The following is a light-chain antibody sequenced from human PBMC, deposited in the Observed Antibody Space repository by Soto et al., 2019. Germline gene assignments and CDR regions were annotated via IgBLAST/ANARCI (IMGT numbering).Light chain of an antibody. CDR1: SGDVGASDS. CDR3: SADTSSNTRV. Sequence: QSVLTQPASVSGSPGQSITISCTATSGDVGASDSVSWYQQHPGKAPKLMVFGVTNRPSGVSDRFSGSKSGNMASLTISGLRAEDEADYYCSADTSSNTRVFGGGTKLTVL. V-gene: IGLV2-14*01. CDR2: GVT. J-gene: IGLJ3*02.